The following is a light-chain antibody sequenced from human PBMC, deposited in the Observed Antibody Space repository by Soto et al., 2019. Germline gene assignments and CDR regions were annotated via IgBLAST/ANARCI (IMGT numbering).Light chain of an antibody. CDR1: SSDVGGYSY. J-gene: IGLJ1*01. CDR3: CSYAGALTYV. V-gene: IGLV2-11*01. Sequence: QSVMTQPRSVSGSPGQSFTISCTGTSSDVGGYSYVSWYQQHPGKAPKLIISDVRKRPSGVPDRFSGSKFGNPASPTISGLQAEDEADYYCCSYAGALTYVFASWTKVPVL. CDR2: DVR.